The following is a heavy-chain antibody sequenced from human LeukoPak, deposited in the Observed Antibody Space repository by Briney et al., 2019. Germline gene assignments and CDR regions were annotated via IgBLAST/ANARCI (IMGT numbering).Heavy chain of an antibody. J-gene: IGHJ4*02. Sequence: PGGSLRLPCATSGFTFSNHAMHWVRQASGKGLEWVSAIGTAGDTFYPGSVKGRFTISRENAKNSLSLQMNSLRAEDTAVYYCVRQQTPHRNFDYWGQGTLVTVSS. CDR1: GFTFSNHA. CDR3: VRQQTPHRNFDY. V-gene: IGHV3-13*01. CDR2: IGTAGDT. D-gene: IGHD1/OR15-1a*01.